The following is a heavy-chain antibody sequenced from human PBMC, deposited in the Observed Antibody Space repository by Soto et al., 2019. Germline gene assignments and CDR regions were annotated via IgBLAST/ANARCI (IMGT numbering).Heavy chain of an antibody. V-gene: IGHV4-59*12. CDR3: ARGTRYGSGSYYNAGWYYYMDV. D-gene: IGHD3-10*01. J-gene: IGHJ6*03. CDR1: GGSISSYY. Sequence: SETLSLTCTVSGGSISSYYWSWIRQPPGKGLEWIGYINHSGSTNYNPSLKSRVTISVDTSKNQFSLKLSSVTAADTAVYYCARGTRYGSGSYYNAGWYYYMDVWGKGTTVTVSS. CDR2: INHSGST.